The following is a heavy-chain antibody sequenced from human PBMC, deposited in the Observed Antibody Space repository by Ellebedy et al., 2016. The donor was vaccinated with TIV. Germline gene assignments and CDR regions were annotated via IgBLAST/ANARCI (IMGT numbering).Heavy chain of an antibody. CDR2: IGTAGDT. CDR3: ARVSMLRGEYGMDV. CDR1: GFTFSSYD. Sequence: PGGSLRLSCAASGFTFSSYDMHWVRQTTGKGLEWVSSIGTAGDTYYPGSVKGRFTISRENAKNSLYLQMNSLRAGDTAVYYCARVSMLRGEYGMDVWGQGTTVTVSS. D-gene: IGHD3-10*01. J-gene: IGHJ6*02. V-gene: IGHV3-13*01.